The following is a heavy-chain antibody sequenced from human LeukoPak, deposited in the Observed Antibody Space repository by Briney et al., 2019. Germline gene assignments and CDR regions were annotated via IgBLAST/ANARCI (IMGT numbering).Heavy chain of an antibody. J-gene: IGHJ4*02. CDR3: ARLISTSSSRFSDY. D-gene: IGHD6-6*01. CDR1: GFTFSSYA. V-gene: IGHV3-23*01. Sequence: GGSLRLSCAASGFTFSSYAMSWVRQAPGKGLEWVSAISISGENTYYADSVKGRFTISGDTSRNTLYLQTHSLRAEDTAVYYCARLISTSSSRFSDYWGQGTLVIVSS. CDR2: ISISGENT.